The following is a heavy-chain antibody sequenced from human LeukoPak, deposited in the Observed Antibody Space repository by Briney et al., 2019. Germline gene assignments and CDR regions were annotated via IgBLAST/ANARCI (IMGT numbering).Heavy chain of an antibody. V-gene: IGHV5-51*01. J-gene: IGHJ4*02. D-gene: IGHD3-9*01. Sequence: GESLKISCKGSGYSFTNYWVGWVRQMPGRGLEGMGVIYPGDSDTRYSAAFQGQFTISATTSISTAYLQWSSLKASDTAMFYRPRRDYDILTGFHEEDSFDYWGQGTLVTVSS. CDR1: GYSFTNYW. CDR3: PRRDYDILTGFHEEDSFDY. CDR2: IYPGDSDT.